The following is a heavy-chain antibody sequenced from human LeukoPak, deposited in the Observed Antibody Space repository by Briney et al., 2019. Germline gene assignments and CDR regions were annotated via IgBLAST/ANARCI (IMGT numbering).Heavy chain of an antibody. V-gene: IGHV4-34*01. CDR1: GGSFSGYY. CDR2: INHSGST. Sequence: SETLSLTCAVYGGSFSGYYWSWIRQPPGKGLERIGEINHSGSTNYNPSLKSRVTISVDTSKNQLSLKLSSVTAADTAVYYCARVAGYSSGWYPPQITYYYYMDVWGKGTTVTVSS. D-gene: IGHD6-19*01. CDR3: ARVAGYSSGWYPPQITYYYYMDV. J-gene: IGHJ6*03.